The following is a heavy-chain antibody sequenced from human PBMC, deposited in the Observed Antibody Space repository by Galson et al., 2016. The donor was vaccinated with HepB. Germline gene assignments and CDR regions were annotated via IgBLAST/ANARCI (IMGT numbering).Heavy chain of an antibody. V-gene: IGHV1-8*01. J-gene: IGHJ6*02. CDR1: GYTFSSYD. D-gene: IGHD2/OR15-2a*01. Sequence: SVKVSCKASGYTFSSYDIHWVRQATGQGLEWMGWMNPNNGNAGYGQKFQGRVTMTRNTSISTAYMELSSLRSDETAVYYCAGPIVIVSVGMDVWGQGTTVTVS. CDR2: MNPNNGNA. CDR3: AGPIVIVSVGMDV.